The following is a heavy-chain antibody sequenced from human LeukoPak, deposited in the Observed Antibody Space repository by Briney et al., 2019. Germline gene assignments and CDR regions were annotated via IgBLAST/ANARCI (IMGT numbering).Heavy chain of an antibody. CDR2: IGVGGT. Sequence: PGGSLRLSCAASGFTFSPYGMGWVRQAPGKGLEWVSSIGVGGTYYADSVKGRFTISRDNSKNTLYLQMNSLRAEDTAVYYCVRDDDRPDNGLDYWGQGTLVTVSP. D-gene: IGHD3-22*01. J-gene: IGHJ4*02. CDR1: GFTFSPYG. V-gene: IGHV3-23*01. CDR3: VRDDDRPDNGLDY.